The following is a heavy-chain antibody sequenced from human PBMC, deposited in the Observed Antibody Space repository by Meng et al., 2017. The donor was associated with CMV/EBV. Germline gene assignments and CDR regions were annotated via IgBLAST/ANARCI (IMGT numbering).Heavy chain of an antibody. CDR1: GGSISSSSYY. CDR3: ARFKYCSSTSCYLRNWFDP. D-gene: IGHD2-2*01. Sequence: SETLSLTCTVSGGSISSSSYYWGWIRQPPRKGLEWIGSIYYSGSTYYNPSLKSRVTISVDTSKNQFSLKLSSVTAADTAVYYCARFKYCSSTSCYLRNWFDPWGQGTLVTVSS. V-gene: IGHV4-39*07. CDR2: IYYSGST. J-gene: IGHJ5*02.